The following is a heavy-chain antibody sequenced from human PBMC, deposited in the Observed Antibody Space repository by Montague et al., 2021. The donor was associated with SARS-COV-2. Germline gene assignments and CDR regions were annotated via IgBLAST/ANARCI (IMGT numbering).Heavy chain of an antibody. CDR1: GFTFSSYA. V-gene: IGHV3-23*01. CDR2: ITGSGGGT. D-gene: IGHD1-26*01. CDR3: AKDQVYSGSHFAD. Sequence: SLRLSCAASGFTFSSYAMSWVRQAPGKGLEWVSAITGSGGGTYYAGSVKGRFTISKDNSKNMLYLQMNSLRAEDTAVYYCAKDQVYSGSHFADWGQGTLVTVSS. J-gene: IGHJ4*02.